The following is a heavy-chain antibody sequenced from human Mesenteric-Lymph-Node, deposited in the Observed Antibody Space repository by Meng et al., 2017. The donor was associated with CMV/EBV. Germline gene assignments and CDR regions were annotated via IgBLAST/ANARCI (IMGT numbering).Heavy chain of an antibody. Sequence: GESLKISCSPSGISFRGYSMNWVRQAPGKGLEWVALISYDGNIKNYADSVKGRFTVSREESKNTLYLQMNSLRPEDTAVYYCARGLPIFGVVGDAFDVWGQGTMVTVSS. J-gene: IGHJ3*01. CDR1: GISFRGYS. CDR2: ISYDGNIK. V-gene: IGHV3-30*19. D-gene: IGHD3-3*01. CDR3: ARGLPIFGVVGDAFDV.